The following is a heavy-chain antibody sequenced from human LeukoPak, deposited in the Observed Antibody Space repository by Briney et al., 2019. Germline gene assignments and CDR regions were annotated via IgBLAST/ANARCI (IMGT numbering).Heavy chain of an antibody. CDR2: ISGSGGST. J-gene: IGHJ6*03. V-gene: IGHV3-23*01. CDR3: AREGPYYYYMDV. Sequence: PGGSLRLSCAASGFTFSSYAMSWVRQAPGKGPEWVSAISGSGGSTYYADSVKGRFTISRDNAKNSLYLQMNSLRAEDTAVYYCAREGPYYYYMDVWGKGTTVTISS. CDR1: GFTFSSYA.